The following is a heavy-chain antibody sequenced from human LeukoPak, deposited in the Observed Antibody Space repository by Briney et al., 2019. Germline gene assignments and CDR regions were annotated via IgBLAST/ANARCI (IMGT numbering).Heavy chain of an antibody. CDR2: ITASAAST. V-gene: IGHV3-23*01. D-gene: IGHD2-15*01. Sequence: GGSLRLSCAASGFTFNSYAMSWVRQAPGKGLEWVSAITASAASTYYADSVKGRFTISRDNSKNTLYLQMNSLKAEDTAVYYCTRQDCSGGSCSYVDYWGQGTLVTVSS. J-gene: IGHJ4*02. CDR1: GFTFNSYA. CDR3: TRQDCSGGSCSYVDY.